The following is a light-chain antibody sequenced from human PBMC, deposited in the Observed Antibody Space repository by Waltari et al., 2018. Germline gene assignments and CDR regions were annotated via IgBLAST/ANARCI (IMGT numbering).Light chain of an antibody. CDR3: QQSYNSPIT. CDR1: PTISSS. J-gene: IGKJ5*01. V-gene: IGKV1-39*01. Sequence: TLRASPTISSSLRLYRQKPTKPPNLRIYAASNLPTWVPSRFSGSGSGTDFTLTISEFQPDDFATYYCQQSYNSPITFGQGTRLEIQ. CDR2: AAS.